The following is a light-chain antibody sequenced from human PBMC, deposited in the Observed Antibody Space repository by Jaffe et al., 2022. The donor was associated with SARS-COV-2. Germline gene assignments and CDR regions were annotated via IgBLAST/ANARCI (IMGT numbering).Light chain of an antibody. Sequence: DIVMTQSPLSLPVILGEPASIACRSSQSLLLSNGNNYMDWYLQKPGQSPQLLIYLGSNRASGVPDRFSGSGSGTDFTLKISRVEPEDVGVYYCFQTLQTPRTFGQGTKVEIK. CDR2: LGS. V-gene: IGKV2-28*01. CDR3: FQTLQTPRT. J-gene: IGKJ1*01. CDR1: QSLLLSNGNNY.